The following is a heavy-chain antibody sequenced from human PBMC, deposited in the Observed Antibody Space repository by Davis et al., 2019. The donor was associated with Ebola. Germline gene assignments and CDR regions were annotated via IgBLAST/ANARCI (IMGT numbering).Heavy chain of an antibody. CDR1: GGSFSGYY. D-gene: IGHD1-14*01. J-gene: IGHJ4*02. CDR2: INHSGST. CDR3: ARFAEEPSFDY. V-gene: IGHV4-34*01. Sequence: PSETLSLTCAVYGGSFSGYYWSWIRQPPGKGLEWIGEINHSGSTNYNPSLKSRVTISVDTSKNQFSLKLSSVTAADTAVYYCARFAEEPSFDYWGQGTLVTVSS.